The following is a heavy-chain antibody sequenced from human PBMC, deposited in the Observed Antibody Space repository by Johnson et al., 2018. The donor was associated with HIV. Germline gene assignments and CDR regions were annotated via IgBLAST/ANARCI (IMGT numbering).Heavy chain of an antibody. J-gene: IGHJ3*02. V-gene: IGHV3-66*03. D-gene: IGHD1-1*01. CDR1: GFTVSSSY. CDR3: ARGGNEIDAFDI. Sequence: EVQLVESGGGLIHPGGSLRLSCAASGFTVSSSYMNWVRQAPGKGLEWVSGIYSGGSTYYADSAEGRFTISRDNSKNKLYLQMNSLRAEDTAVYYCARGGNEIDAFDIWGQGTMVTVSS. CDR2: IYSGGST.